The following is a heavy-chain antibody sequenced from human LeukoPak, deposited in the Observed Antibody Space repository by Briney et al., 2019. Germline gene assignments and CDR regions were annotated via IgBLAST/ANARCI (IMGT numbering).Heavy chain of an antibody. D-gene: IGHD4-11*01. Sequence: SETLSLTCAVYGGSFSGYYWSWIRQPPGKGLEWIGEINHSGSTNYNPSLKSRVTISVDTYKNQFSLQLSSVTAADTAVYYCARTTPLPYYYYYYMDGWGKGTTVTVSS. J-gene: IGHJ6*03. V-gene: IGHV4-34*01. CDR2: INHSGST. CDR1: GGSFSGYY. CDR3: ARTTPLPYYYYYYMDG.